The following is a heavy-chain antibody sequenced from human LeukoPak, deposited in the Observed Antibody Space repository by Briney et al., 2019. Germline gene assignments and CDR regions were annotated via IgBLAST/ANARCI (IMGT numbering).Heavy chain of an antibody. CDR2: INAGNGNT. J-gene: IGHJ4*02. CDR3: ARAINYDFWSGLDY. D-gene: IGHD3-3*01. CDR1: GYTFTSYA. V-gene: IGHV1-3*03. Sequence: ASVKVSCKAPGYTFTSYAMHWVRQAPGQRLEGMGWINAGNGNTKYSQEFQGRVTITRDTSASTAYMELSSLRSEDMAVYYCARAINYDFWSGLDYWGQGTLVTVSS.